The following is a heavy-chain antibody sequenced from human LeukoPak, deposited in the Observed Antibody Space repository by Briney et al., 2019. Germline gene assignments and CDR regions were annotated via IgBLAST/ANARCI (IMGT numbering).Heavy chain of an antibody. Sequence: PLETLSLTCAVYGGSFSGYYWSWIRQPPGEGLEWIGEINHSGSTNYNPSLKSRVTISLDTSRNQFSLKLNSVTAADTAVYYCAKSNGYGLVDIWGQGTMVTVSS. CDR3: AKSNGYGLVDI. V-gene: IGHV4-34*01. CDR2: INHSGST. CDR1: GGSFSGYY. J-gene: IGHJ3*02. D-gene: IGHD5-18*01.